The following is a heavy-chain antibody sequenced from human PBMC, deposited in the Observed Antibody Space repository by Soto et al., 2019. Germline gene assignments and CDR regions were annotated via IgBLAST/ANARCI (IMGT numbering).Heavy chain of an antibody. CDR1: GFTVSSNY. J-gene: IGHJ4*02. CDR2: SRDKPKSYTT. Sequence: PGGSLRLSCAASGFTVSSNYMDWVRQAPGKGLEWVGRSRDKPKSYTTDYAASVKGRFTISRDDSKKSLYLHMNSLKTEDTAVYYCARGSRTTSGVIIDFDFWGQGTLVTVSS. V-gene: IGHV3-72*01. CDR3: ARGSRTTSGVIIDFDF. D-gene: IGHD3-3*01.